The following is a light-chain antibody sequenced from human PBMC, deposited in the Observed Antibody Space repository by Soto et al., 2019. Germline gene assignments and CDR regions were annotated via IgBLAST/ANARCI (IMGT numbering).Light chain of an antibody. CDR2: DNN. J-gene: IGLJ3*02. V-gene: IGLV1-51*01. Sequence: QSVLTQPPSVSAAPGQKVTISCSGRSSNIGKDYVSWYQQRPGTAPKLLIYDNNNRPSGIPDRFSGSKSGTSATLDITGLQTGDEADYYCATWENSLSSGVFGGGTKLTVL. CDR3: ATWENSLSSGV. CDR1: SSNIGKDY.